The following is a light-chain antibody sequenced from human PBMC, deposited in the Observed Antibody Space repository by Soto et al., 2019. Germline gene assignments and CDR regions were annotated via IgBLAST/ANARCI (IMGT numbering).Light chain of an antibody. V-gene: IGLV2-8*01. CDR3: SSYAGSNNFV. J-gene: IGLJ2*01. CDR1: SSDVGDYNF. CDR2: EVS. Sequence: QSVLTQPPSASGSPGQSVTISCTGTSSDVGDYNFVSWYQQHPGKAPKLMIYEVSKRPSGVPDRFSGSKSGNTASLTVSGLQAEDEADYFCSSYAGSNNFVFGGGTKLPVL.